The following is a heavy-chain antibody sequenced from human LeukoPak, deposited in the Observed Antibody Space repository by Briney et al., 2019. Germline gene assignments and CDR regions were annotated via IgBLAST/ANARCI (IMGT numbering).Heavy chain of an antibody. Sequence: QPGGSLRLSCAASGLNVSSNSMSWVRQAPGKGLEWVSFIYSDNTHYSDSVKGRFTISRDNSQHTLYLQMNSLRAEDTAVYYCARRAGAYSHPYDYWGQGTLVTVSS. CDR2: IYSDNT. CDR1: GLNVSSNS. CDR3: ARRAGAYSHPYDY. V-gene: IGHV3-53*01. D-gene: IGHD4/OR15-4a*01. J-gene: IGHJ4*02.